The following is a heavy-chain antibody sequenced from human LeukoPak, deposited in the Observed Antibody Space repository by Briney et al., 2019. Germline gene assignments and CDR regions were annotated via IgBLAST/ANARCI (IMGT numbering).Heavy chain of an antibody. CDR1: GFTFSSYW. D-gene: IGHD6-19*01. Sequence: HPGGSLRLSCAASGFTFSSYWMHWVRQAPGKGLVWVSRINSDGSSRSYADSVKGRFTISRDNAKNTLYLQMNSLRVEDMAVYYCARGLSIGVTSGLTAFDIWGQGTMVTVS. J-gene: IGHJ3*02. CDR3: ARGLSIGVTSGLTAFDI. V-gene: IGHV3-74*01. CDR2: INSDGSSR.